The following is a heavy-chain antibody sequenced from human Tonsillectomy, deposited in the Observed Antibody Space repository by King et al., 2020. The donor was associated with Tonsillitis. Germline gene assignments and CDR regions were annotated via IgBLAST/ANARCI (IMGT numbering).Heavy chain of an antibody. J-gene: IGHJ4*02. Sequence: VQLQESGPGLVKPSQTLSLTCTVSGGSISSGGYYWSWIRQHPGKGLEWIGYIYYRGSTYYNPSLKSRVTISVDTSKNQFSLKLSSLTAADTAVYYCAREVTYYDSSGYQGGYWGQGTLVTVSS. CDR2: IYYRGST. D-gene: IGHD3-22*01. CDR3: AREVTYYDSSGYQGGY. V-gene: IGHV4-31*03. CDR1: GGSISSGGYY.